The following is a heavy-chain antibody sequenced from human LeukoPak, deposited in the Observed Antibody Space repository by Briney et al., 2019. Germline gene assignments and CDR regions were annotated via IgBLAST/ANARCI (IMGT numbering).Heavy chain of an antibody. D-gene: IGHD4-23*01. Sequence: GASVKVSCKASGYTFTGYYLHWVRQAPGQGLEWMGWTNPNTGGTNSVQRFQGRVTMTRDTSISTAYMELSRLTPDDTAVYYCARGRGDYGGNSFYFDYWGQGTLVTVSS. J-gene: IGHJ4*02. CDR1: GYTFTGYY. CDR2: TNPNTGGT. V-gene: IGHV1-2*02. CDR3: ARGRGDYGGNSFYFDY.